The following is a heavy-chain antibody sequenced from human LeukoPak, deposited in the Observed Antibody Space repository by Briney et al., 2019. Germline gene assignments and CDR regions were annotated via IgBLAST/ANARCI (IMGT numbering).Heavy chain of an antibody. V-gene: IGHV3-7*01. D-gene: IGHD3-9*01. CDR2: IKQDGSEK. J-gene: IGHJ4*02. CDR3: ARGPRDILTGYFDY. Sequence: PGGSLRLSCAASGFTFSSYWMSWVRQAPGKGLEWVANIKQDGSEKYYADSVKGRFTISRDNAKNSLYLQMNSLRAEDTAVYYCARGPRDILTGYFDYWGQGTLVTVSS. CDR1: GFTFSSYW.